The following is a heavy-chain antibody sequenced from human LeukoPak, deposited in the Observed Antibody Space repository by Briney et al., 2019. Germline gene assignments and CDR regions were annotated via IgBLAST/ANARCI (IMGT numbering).Heavy chain of an antibody. V-gene: IGHV3-30*02. D-gene: IGHD2-2*01. Sequence: QPGGSLRLSCAASGFTFSSYGMHWVRQAPGKGLEWVAFIRYDGSNKYYADSVKGRFTISRDNSKNTLYLQMNSLRAEDTAVYYCARDGSDGSGYCSSTSCPFYYYYYYMDVWGKGTTVTVSS. CDR2: IRYDGSNK. CDR1: GFTFSSYG. J-gene: IGHJ6*03. CDR3: ARDGSDGSGYCSSTSCPFYYYYYYMDV.